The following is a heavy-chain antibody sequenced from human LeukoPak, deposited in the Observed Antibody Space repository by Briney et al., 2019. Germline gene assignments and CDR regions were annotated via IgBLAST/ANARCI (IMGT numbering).Heavy chain of an antibody. Sequence: GGSLRLSCAASGFTFSNYWMHWVRQAPGKGLVWVSRINSDGSTTSYADSAKGRFTISRDNAKNTLYLQMNSLRAEDTAVYYCAELGITMIGGVWGKGTAVTISS. J-gene: IGHJ6*04. CDR3: AELGITMIGGV. CDR2: INSDGSTT. CDR1: GFTFSNYW. V-gene: IGHV3-74*01. D-gene: IGHD3-10*02.